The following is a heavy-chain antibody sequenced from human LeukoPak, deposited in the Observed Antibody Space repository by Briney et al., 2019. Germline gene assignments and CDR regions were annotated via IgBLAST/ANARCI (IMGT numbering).Heavy chain of an antibody. CDR3: ASSRTPRSGSYYNPYYFDY. D-gene: IGHD3-10*01. V-gene: IGHV3-74*01. CDR2: INSDGSST. CDR1: GFTFSSYW. Sequence: GSLRLSCXASGFTFSSYWMHWVRQAPGKGLVWVSRINSDGSSTSYADSVKGRFTISRDNAKNTLYLQMNSLRAEDTAVYYCASSRTPRSGSYYNPYYFDYWGQGTLVTVSS. J-gene: IGHJ4*02.